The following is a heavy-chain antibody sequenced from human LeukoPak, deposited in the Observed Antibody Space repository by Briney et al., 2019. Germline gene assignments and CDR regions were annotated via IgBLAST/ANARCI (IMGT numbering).Heavy chain of an antibody. Sequence: PSETLSLTCTVSGGSVSTTSYYWGWIRQPPGKGLEWIGNIYYGGITYYNPSLKSRVTISVGTSKNQFSLKLNSVTAADTAVYYCAREHYGGDFWGQGTLVTVSS. D-gene: IGHD4-17*01. CDR1: GGSVSTTSYY. J-gene: IGHJ4*02. CDR3: AREHYGGDF. V-gene: IGHV4-39*07. CDR2: IYYGGIT.